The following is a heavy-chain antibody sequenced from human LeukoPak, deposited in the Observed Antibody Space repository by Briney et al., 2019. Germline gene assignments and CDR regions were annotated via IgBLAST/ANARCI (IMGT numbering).Heavy chain of an antibody. Sequence: SETLSLTCTVSGGSISGSSYYWGWIRQPPGKGLEWIGSIYDSGITYYNPSLKSRVIISVDTSKNQFSLKLSSVTAADTAVYYCARPGGSGWYTGSWFDPWGQGTLVTVSS. CDR3: ARPGGSGWYTGSWFDP. D-gene: IGHD6-19*01. V-gene: IGHV4-39*01. CDR2: IYDSGIT. J-gene: IGHJ5*02. CDR1: GGSISGSSYY.